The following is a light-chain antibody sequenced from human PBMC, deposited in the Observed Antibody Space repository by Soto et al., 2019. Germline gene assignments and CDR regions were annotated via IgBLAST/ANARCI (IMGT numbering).Light chain of an antibody. V-gene: IGLV2-14*01. CDR3: SSYTSSSTLGV. CDR1: SSDVGGYNY. Sequence: QSALTQPASVSGSPGQSITISCTGTSSDVGGYNYVSWYQQHPGKAPKLMIYDVSNRPSGVSNRFSVSKSGNTASLTISGLQVEDEAYYYCSSYTSSSTLGVFGTGTKLTVL. CDR2: DVS. J-gene: IGLJ1*01.